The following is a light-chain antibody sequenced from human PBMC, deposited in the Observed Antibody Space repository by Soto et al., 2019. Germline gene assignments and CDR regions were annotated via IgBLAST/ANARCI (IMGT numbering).Light chain of an antibody. CDR2: EVS. Sequence: QSVLTQPASVSGSPGQSITISCTGTSSDVNVYNYVSWYQQHPGEAPKLIIYEVSHRPSGVSNRFTGSKSGNTASLTISGLQAEDEADYYCSSYASTSTPYVLFGGGTKLTVL. CDR1: SSDVNVYNY. J-gene: IGLJ2*01. CDR3: SSYASTSTPYVL. V-gene: IGLV2-14*01.